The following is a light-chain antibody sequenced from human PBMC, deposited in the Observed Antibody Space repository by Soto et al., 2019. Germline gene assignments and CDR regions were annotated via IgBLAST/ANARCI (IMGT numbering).Light chain of an antibody. CDR1: QSVSSY. J-gene: IGKJ2*01. Sequence: EIVLTQSPATLSLSPGERATLSCRASQSVSSYLAWYQQKPGQAPRLLIYDASNRATGIPARFSGSGSWTDVSLPISSLEPEDFAVYYYQQRSNWPPYTFGQGTKLEIK. V-gene: IGKV3-11*01. CDR2: DAS. CDR3: QQRSNWPPYT.